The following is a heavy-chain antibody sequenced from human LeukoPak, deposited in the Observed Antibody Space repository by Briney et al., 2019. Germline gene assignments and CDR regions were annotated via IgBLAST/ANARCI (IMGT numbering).Heavy chain of an antibody. V-gene: IGHV4-34*01. CDR3: AGSTRFDSSSWYGGFDP. D-gene: IGHD6-13*01. Sequence: SETLSLTRAVYGGSFSGYYWSWIRQPPGKGLEWIGEINHSGSTNYNPSLKSRVTISVDTSKNQFSLKLSSVTAADTAVYYCAGSTRFDSSSWYGGFDPWGQGTLVTVSS. CDR2: INHSGST. CDR1: GGSFSGYY. J-gene: IGHJ5*02.